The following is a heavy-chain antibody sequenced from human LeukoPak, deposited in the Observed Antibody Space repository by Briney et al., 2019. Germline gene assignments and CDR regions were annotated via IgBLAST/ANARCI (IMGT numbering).Heavy chain of an antibody. J-gene: IGHJ3*02. CDR1: GGSISSYY. CDR2: FYYSGSA. Sequence: PSETLSLTCTVSGGSISSYYWSWIRQPPGKGLEWIGDFYYSGSASYNPSLKSRVTISLDTSKNQFSLRLSSVTAADTAVYYCARVRRTSIIWYVEKPRYTDALDIWGQGTMVTVSS. D-gene: IGHD3-16*02. V-gene: IGHV4-59*01. CDR3: ARVRRTSIIWYVEKPRYTDALDI.